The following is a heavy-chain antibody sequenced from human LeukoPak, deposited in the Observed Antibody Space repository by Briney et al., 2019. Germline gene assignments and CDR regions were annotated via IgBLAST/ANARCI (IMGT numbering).Heavy chain of an antibody. CDR3: AKGTRSSTSCYGGY. D-gene: IGHD2-2*01. J-gene: IGHJ4*02. Sequence: GGSLRLSCAASGFTFSSYAMSWVRQAPGKGLEWVSAISGSGGSTYYADSVKGRFTISRDNSKNTLYLQMNSLRAEDTTVYYCAKGTRSSTSCYGGYWGQGTLDTVSS. V-gene: IGHV3-23*01. CDR2: ISGSGGST. CDR1: GFTFSSYA.